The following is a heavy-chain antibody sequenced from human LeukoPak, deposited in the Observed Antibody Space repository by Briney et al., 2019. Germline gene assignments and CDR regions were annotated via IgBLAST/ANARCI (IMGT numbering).Heavy chain of an antibody. V-gene: IGHV4-59*02. CDR3: AGSSSGN. CDR1: GDSVKTYY. J-gene: IGHJ4*02. D-gene: IGHD6-6*01. Sequence: PSETLSLTCSVSGDSVKTYYWNWIRQPPGRGLEWIGFMYFSGNTNYSPSLKSRVTMSIDTSKNQFSLKLTSVTAADTAVYYCAGSSSGNWGQGTLVTVSS. CDR2: MYFSGNT.